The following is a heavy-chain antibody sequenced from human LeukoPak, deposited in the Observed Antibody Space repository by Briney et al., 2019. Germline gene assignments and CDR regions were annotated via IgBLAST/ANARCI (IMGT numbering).Heavy chain of an antibody. V-gene: IGHV4-4*02. Sequence: SGTLSLTCAVSGVSVSTSEWWIWVRQPPGQGLEWIGEIHRDGRTRYNPSLTSRVTMSMDYSKNQFSLNVRFVTAADTAIYYCGKTDIYFNPIDYWGPGSLVTVSS. CDR1: GVSVSTSEW. CDR3: GKTDIYFNPIDY. D-gene: IGHD3-9*01. J-gene: IGHJ4*02. CDR2: IHRDGRT.